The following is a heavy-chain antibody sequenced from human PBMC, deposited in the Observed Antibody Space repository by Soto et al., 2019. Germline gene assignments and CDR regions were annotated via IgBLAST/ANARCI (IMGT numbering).Heavy chain of an antibody. D-gene: IGHD6-6*01. Sequence: GGSLRLSCAASGFPFNNAWMSWVRQAPGKGLEWVSAISGSGGSTYYADSVKGRFTISRDNSKNTLYLQMNSLRAEDTAVYYCAKRRSTAARPGPFDYWGQGTLVTVS. CDR1: GFPFNNAW. CDR3: AKRRSTAARPGPFDY. J-gene: IGHJ4*02. CDR2: ISGSGGST. V-gene: IGHV3-23*01.